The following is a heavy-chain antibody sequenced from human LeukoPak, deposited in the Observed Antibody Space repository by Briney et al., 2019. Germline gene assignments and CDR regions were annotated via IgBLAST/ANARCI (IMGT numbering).Heavy chain of an antibody. CDR3: ARDPPAAITYYGMDV. J-gene: IGHJ6*02. CDR2: INPNSGGT. D-gene: IGHD2-2*01. CDR1: GYTFTGYY. Sequence: GASVKVSCKASGYTFTGYYMHCVRQAPGQGLEWMGWINPNSGGTNYAQKFQGRVTMTRDTSISTAYMELSRLRSDDTAVYYCARDPPAAITYYGMDVWGQGTTVTVSS. V-gene: IGHV1-2*02.